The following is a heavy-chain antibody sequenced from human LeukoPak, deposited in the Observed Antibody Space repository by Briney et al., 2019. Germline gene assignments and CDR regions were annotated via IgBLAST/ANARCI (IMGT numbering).Heavy chain of an antibody. V-gene: IGHV1-69*05. CDR1: GGTFISYA. J-gene: IGHJ4*02. CDR2: IIPIFGTA. CDR3: AREGIAAAGLFDY. Sequence: SVKVSCKASGGTFISYAISWVRQAPGQGLEWMGRIIPIFGTANYAQKFQGRVTITTDESTSTAYMELSSLRSEDTAVYYCAREGIAAAGLFDYWGQGTLVTVSS. D-gene: IGHD6-13*01.